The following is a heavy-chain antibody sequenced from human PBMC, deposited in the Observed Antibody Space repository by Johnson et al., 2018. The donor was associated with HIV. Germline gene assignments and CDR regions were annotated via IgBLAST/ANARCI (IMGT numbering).Heavy chain of an antibody. CDR3: TTDRYAFDI. V-gene: IGHV3-7*05. D-gene: IGHD1-1*01. Sequence: VQLVESGGGLVQSGGSLRLSCAASGFTFSSYWMSWVRQAPGKGLEWVANINQDGSEKYYVDSVKGRFTISRDNAKNSLYLQMNSLKTEDTAVYYCTTDRYAFDIWGQGTLVTVSS. J-gene: IGHJ3*02. CDR1: GFTFSSYW. CDR2: INQDGSEK.